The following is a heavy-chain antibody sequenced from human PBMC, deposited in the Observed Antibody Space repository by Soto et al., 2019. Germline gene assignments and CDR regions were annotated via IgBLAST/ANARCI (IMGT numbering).Heavy chain of an antibody. CDR3: ARGLRFLEWLLSDSYYYYMDV. Sequence: ASVKVSCKASGYTFTSYAMHWVRQAPGQRLEWMGWINAGNGNTKYSQKFQGRVTITRDTSASTAYMELSSLRSEDTAVYYCARGLRFLEWLLSDSYYYYMDVWGKGTTVTAP. J-gene: IGHJ6*03. CDR1: GYTFTSYA. V-gene: IGHV1-3*01. CDR2: INAGNGNT. D-gene: IGHD3-3*01.